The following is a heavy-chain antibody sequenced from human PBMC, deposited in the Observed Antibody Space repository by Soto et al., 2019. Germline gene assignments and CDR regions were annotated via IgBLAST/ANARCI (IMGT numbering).Heavy chain of an antibody. D-gene: IGHD3-16*02. V-gene: IGHV1-46*01. J-gene: IGHJ5*02. CDR3: ARAMVGELSLYLPWFDP. CDR1: GYTFTSYY. CDR2: INPSGGST. Sequence: QVQLVQSGAEVKKPGASVKVSCKASGYTFTSYYMHWVRQAPGQGLEWMGIINPSGGSTSYAQKFQGRVTMTRDTSTSTVYMELSILRSEDTAVYYCARAMVGELSLYLPWFDPWGQGTLVTVSS.